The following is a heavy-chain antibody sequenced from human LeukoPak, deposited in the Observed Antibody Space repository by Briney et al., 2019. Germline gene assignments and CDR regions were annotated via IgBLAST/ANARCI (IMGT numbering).Heavy chain of an antibody. D-gene: IGHD6-13*01. CDR2: IYYSGST. CDR1: GGSISSHY. J-gene: IGHJ3*02. Sequence: PSETLSLTCIVSGGSISSHYWSWIRQPPGKGLEWIGYIYYSGSTNYNPSLKSRVTISVDTSKNQFSLKLSSVTAADTAVFYCAREKGPAAGFDDAFDIWGQGTMVTVSS. V-gene: IGHV4-59*11. CDR3: AREKGPAAGFDDAFDI.